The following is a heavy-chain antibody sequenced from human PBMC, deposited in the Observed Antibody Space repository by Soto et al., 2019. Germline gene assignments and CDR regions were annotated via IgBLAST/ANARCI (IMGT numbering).Heavy chain of an antibody. CDR1: GGSVRGGYYY. CDR3: AMIVQKEGSVLSNCYYGMDV. J-gene: IGHJ6*02. V-gene: IGHV4-61*01. Sequence: SETLSLTCTVSGGSVRGGYYYWSWIRQPPGKGLEWIGYIDYSGSTNYNPSLKSRVTMSIDTSKNQFSLKLSSVTAADHAVYYCAMIVQKEGSVLSNCYYGMDVCGQGTTVTVSS. D-gene: IGHD3-10*01. CDR2: IDYSGST.